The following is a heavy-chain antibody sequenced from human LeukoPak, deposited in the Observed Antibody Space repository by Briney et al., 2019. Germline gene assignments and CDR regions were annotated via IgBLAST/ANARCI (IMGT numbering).Heavy chain of an antibody. Sequence: GGSLRLSCAASGFTFSSYGMHWVRQAPGKGLEWVAVIWYDGSNKYYADSVKGRFTISRDNSKNTLYLQMNSLRAEDTAVYYCARGPEYISSSPDYWGQGTLVTVSS. CDR1: GFTFSSYG. V-gene: IGHV3-33*01. D-gene: IGHD6-6*01. CDR2: IWYDGSNK. J-gene: IGHJ4*02. CDR3: ARGPEYISSSPDY.